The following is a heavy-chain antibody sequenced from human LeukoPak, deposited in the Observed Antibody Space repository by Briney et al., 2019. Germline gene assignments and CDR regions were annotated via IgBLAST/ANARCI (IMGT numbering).Heavy chain of an antibody. Sequence: PGGSLRLSCAASGFTFSTYGMNWVRQAPGKGLEWVSTIFDSGGGTRYADSVKGRFTISRDNSENTLYLQMNSLRAEDTAVYYCAKDYGDYVSPLDYWGQGTLVTVSS. CDR1: GFTFSTYG. D-gene: IGHD4-17*01. CDR3: AKDYGDYVSPLDY. J-gene: IGHJ4*02. V-gene: IGHV3-23*01. CDR2: IFDSGGGT.